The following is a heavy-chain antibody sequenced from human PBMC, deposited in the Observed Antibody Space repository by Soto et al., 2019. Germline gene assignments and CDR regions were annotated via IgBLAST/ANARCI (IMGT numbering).Heavy chain of an antibody. CDR2: IIPILGTT. CDR3: AAGGRDGYIK. J-gene: IGHJ4*02. V-gene: IGHV1-69*13. Sequence: SVKVSCKASRDTFNNYAVTWVRQAPGQGLEWMGGIIPILGTTKYAQKFQGRVTMTADESTSTAYMELSSLRSEDRAVYYCAAGGRDGYIKWGQGTQVTVSS. D-gene: IGHD5-12*01. CDR1: RDTFNNYA.